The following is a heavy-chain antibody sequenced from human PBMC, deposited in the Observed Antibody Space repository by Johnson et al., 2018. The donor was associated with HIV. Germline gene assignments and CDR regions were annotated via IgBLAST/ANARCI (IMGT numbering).Heavy chain of an antibody. D-gene: IGHD3-10*01. J-gene: IGHJ3*01. CDR1: GFTFDDYA. V-gene: IGHV3-9*01. CDR2: ISWNSGSI. Sequence: LVESGGGLVQPGRSLRLSCAASGFTFDDYAMHWVRQAPGKGLEWVSGISWNSGSIGYADSVKGRFTISRDNAKNSLYLQMNRLRAEDTAWYYCAKEAAMVQGRAFDGWGQGIMVTVSS. CDR3: AKEAAMVQGRAFDG.